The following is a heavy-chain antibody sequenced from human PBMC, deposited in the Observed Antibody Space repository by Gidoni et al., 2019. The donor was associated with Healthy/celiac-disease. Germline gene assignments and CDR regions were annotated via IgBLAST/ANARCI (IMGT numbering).Heavy chain of an antibody. V-gene: IGHV4-39*07. D-gene: IGHD6-6*01. Sequence: QLQLQESGPGLVKPSETLSLTCTVSGGSISSSSYYWGWIRQPPGKGLEWIGSIYYSGSTYYNPSLKSRVTISVDTSKNQFSLKLSSVTAADTAVYYCASTRRPRYSSSSIVPTYYFDYWGQGTLVTVSS. CDR1: GGSISSSSYY. J-gene: IGHJ4*02. CDR2: IYYSGST. CDR3: ASTRRPRYSSSSIVPTYYFDY.